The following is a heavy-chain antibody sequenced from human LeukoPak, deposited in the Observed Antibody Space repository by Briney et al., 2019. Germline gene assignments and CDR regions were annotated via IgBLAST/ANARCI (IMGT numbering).Heavy chain of an antibody. Sequence: GGSLRLSCAASGFTFSTYPMNWVRQAPGKGLEWVSYISSSDSTIYYADSVEGRFTISRDNAKNSLYLQMNSLRAEDTAVYYCAREYDDFWSGYYYTFGYWGQGTLVTVSS. J-gene: IGHJ4*02. V-gene: IGHV3-48*04. CDR1: GFTFSTYP. CDR3: AREYDDFWSGYYYTFGY. D-gene: IGHD3-3*01. CDR2: ISSSDSTI.